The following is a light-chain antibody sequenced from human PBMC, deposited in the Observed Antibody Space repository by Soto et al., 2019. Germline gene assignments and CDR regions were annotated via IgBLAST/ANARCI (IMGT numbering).Light chain of an antibody. CDR3: SSYSSSSTIV. CDR2: DVS. V-gene: IGLV2-14*01. CDR1: SSDVGGYNY. Sequence: QSVLTQPASVSGSPGQSITISCTGTSSDVGGYNYVSWYQQHPGKAPKLMIYDVSNRPSGVSNRFSGSKSGNTASLTISGLQADYEADYYCSSYSSSSTIVFGTGTKVTVL. J-gene: IGLJ1*01.